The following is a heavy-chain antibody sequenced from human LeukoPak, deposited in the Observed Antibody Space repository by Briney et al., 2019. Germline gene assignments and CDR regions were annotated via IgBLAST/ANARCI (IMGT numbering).Heavy chain of an antibody. J-gene: IGHJ5*02. D-gene: IGHD3-22*01. CDR3: ARATRKYYYLSSGYQRWFAP. Sequence: SETLSLTCAVYGGSFSGYYWSWIRQPPGKGLEWIGEINYSGSTNYNPSLKSRVTISVDTSKNQFSLKLTSVTAADTAVYSCARATRKYYYLSSGYQRWFAPWGQGTLVTVSS. CDR1: GGSFSGYY. V-gene: IGHV4-34*01. CDR2: INYSGST.